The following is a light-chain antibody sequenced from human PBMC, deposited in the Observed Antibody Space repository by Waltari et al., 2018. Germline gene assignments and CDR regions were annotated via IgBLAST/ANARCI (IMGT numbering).Light chain of an antibody. V-gene: IGLV2-14*03. CDR3: NSYTGSSTSVL. J-gene: IGLJ3*02. CDR2: DVN. Sequence: SVSGSPGQSITISCTGTSGDVGGYNYVSWYQHHPGKAPKLIIYDVNKRPSGVSNRFSGSKSGNTASLTISGLQADDEADYYCNSYTGSSTSVLFGGGTKLTVL. CDR1: SGDVGGYNY.